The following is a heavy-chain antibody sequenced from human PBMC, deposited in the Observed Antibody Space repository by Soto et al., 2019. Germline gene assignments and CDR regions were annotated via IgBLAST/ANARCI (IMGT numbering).Heavy chain of an antibody. D-gene: IGHD3-3*01. CDR2: IGPYNDNT. J-gene: IGHJ4*02. CDR1: GYTFSDYG. V-gene: IGHV1-18*01. Sequence: QVQLVQSGGEVKKPGASVKVSCKASGYTFSDYGISWVRQAPGQGLEWMGWIGPYNDNTNYAQKFQGRVTMTRDTSTTTAYMELRGLRSDDTAVYYCALDFWSGYYIRYFDYWGQGMLVIVSS. CDR3: ALDFWSGYYIRYFDY.